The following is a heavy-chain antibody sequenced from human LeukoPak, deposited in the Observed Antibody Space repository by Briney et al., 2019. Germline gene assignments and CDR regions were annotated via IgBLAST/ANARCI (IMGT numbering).Heavy chain of an antibody. CDR3: ARAQRAFSIAAAGDFFDY. D-gene: IGHD6-13*01. CDR1: GFTFSSYA. V-gene: IGHV3-30*01. CDR2: ISYDGSNK. J-gene: IGHJ4*02. Sequence: GRSLRLSCAASGFTFSSYAMHWVRQAPGKGLEWVAVISYDGSNKYYADSVKGRFTISRDNSKNTLYLQMNSLRAEDTAVYYCARAQRAFSIAAAGDFFDYWGQGTLVTVSS.